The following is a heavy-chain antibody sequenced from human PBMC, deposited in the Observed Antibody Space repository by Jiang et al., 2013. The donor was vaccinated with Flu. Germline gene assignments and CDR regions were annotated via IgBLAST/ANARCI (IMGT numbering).Heavy chain of an antibody. J-gene: IGHJ6*03. Sequence: VQLVESGAEVRKPGASVTISCKASRNTFSTYYLHWVRQAPGQGLEWVGLFNPSGHSTTYAQKFQGRVTMTGDTSTSTVYMNLSSLRSEDTAVFYCARGITTRRGPYYYYYMDVWGKGTTVTVSS. CDR1: RNTFSTYY. V-gene: IGHV1-46*01. CDR2: FNPSGHST. CDR3: ARGITTRRGPYYYYYMDV. D-gene: IGHD6-6*01.